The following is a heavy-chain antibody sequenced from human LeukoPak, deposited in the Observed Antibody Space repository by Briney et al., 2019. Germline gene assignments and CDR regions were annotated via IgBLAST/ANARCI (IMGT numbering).Heavy chain of an antibody. Sequence: GSSVKVSCKASGGTFSSYAISWVRQAPGQGLEWMGGIIPIFGTANYAQKFQGRVTITADESTSTAYMSLSSLRSEDTAVYYCARGNIVVVPAAIFHYWFDPWGQGTLVTVSS. V-gene: IGHV1-69*01. D-gene: IGHD2-2*02. J-gene: IGHJ5*02. CDR3: ARGNIVVVPAAIFHYWFDP. CDR2: IIPIFGTA. CDR1: GGTFSSYA.